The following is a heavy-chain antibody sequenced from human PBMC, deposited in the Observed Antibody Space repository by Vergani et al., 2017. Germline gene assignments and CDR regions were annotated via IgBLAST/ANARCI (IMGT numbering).Heavy chain of an antibody. CDR3: ARPGYCSSTSCYGDAFDI. Sequence: QVQLQESGPGLVKPSETLSLTCAVSGYSISSGYYWGWIRQPPGKGLEWIGSIYHSGSTYYNPSLKSRVTISVDTSKNQFSLKLSSVTAADTAVYYCARPGYCSSTSCYGDAFDIWGQGTMVTVSS. CDR1: GYSISSGYY. J-gene: IGHJ3*02. CDR2: IYHSGST. D-gene: IGHD2-2*01. V-gene: IGHV4-38-2*01.